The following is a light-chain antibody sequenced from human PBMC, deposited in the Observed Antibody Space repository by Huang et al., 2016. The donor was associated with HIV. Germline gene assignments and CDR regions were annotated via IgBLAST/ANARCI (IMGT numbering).Light chain of an antibody. CDR3: QQYNNWRT. CDR1: QSVSSN. CDR2: GAS. J-gene: IGKJ1*01. V-gene: IGKV3-15*01. Sequence: EIVMTQSPATLSVSQGERATLSCRASQSVSSNLAWYQQQPGQAPRLLIYGASTRATGIPARFSGSGSGKEFTLTISSLQSEDFAVYYCQQYNNWRTFGQGTKVEIK.